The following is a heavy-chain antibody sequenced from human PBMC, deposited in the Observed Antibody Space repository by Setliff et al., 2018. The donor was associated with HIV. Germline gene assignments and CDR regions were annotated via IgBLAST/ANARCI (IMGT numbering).Heavy chain of an antibody. Sequence: GGSLRLSCAASGFRFSDYYMNWIRQAPGKGLEWISPITSSGSTIYYADSVKGRFTISRDNAKSSLYLQMNSLRAEDTAIYYCARDRERWLQSRLFDPWGQGTLVTVSS. J-gene: IGHJ5*02. CDR1: GFRFSDYY. D-gene: IGHD4-4*01. CDR2: ITSSGSTI. V-gene: IGHV3-11*04. CDR3: ARDRERWLQSRLFDP.